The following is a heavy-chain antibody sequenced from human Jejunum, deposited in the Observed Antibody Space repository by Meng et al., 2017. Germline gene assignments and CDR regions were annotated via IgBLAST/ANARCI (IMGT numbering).Heavy chain of an antibody. Sequence: GERGGAGGGWGQPGGSLRLSCAASGFTVSRSYMTWVRQAPGKGLEWVSLIYAGGDTAYADSVKGRFTISRDNSKNTLYLQMNSLRPEDTAIYYCARDCGGDCYHAFDLWGHGTMVTVAS. D-gene: IGHD2-21*02. CDR1: GFTVSRSY. CDR2: IYAGGDT. V-gene: IGHV3-66*01. CDR3: ARDCGGDCYHAFDL. J-gene: IGHJ3*01.